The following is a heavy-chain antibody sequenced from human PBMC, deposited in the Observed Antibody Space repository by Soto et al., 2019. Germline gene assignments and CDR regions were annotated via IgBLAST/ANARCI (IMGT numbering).Heavy chain of an antibody. V-gene: IGHV6-1*01. CDR1: GDSVSSNSAA. Sequence: PSQTLSLTCVISGDSVSSNSAAWNWIRQSPSRGLEWLGRTYYRSKWYNDYAVSVKSRITINPDTSKNQFSLQLNSVTPEDTAVYYCARVAVAGLYYYYYYGMDVWGQGTTVTVSS. D-gene: IGHD6-19*01. J-gene: IGHJ6*02. CDR3: ARVAVAGLYYYYYYGMDV. CDR2: TYYRSKWYN.